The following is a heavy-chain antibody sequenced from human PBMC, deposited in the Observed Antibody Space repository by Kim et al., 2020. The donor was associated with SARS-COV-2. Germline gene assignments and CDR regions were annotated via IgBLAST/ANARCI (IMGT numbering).Heavy chain of an antibody. CDR2: IYYSGST. Sequence: SETLSLTCTVSGGSISSGGYYWSWIRQHPGKGLEWIGYIYYSGSTYYNPSLKSRVTISVDTSKNQFSLKLSSVTAADTAVYYCASHTSLRSGYYDFWSGPDAFDIWGQGTMVTVSS. D-gene: IGHD3-3*01. CDR1: GGSISSGGYY. J-gene: IGHJ3*02. V-gene: IGHV4-31*03. CDR3: ASHTSLRSGYYDFWSGPDAFDI.